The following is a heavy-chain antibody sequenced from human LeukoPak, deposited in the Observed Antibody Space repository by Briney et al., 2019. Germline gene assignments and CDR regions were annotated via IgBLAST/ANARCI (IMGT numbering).Heavy chain of an antibody. CDR1: GFTVSNNS. D-gene: IGHD2-2*01. CDR2: IYSDNT. V-gene: IGHV3-53*01. Sequence: GGSLRLSCTVSGFTVSNNSMSWVRQAPGKGLEWVSFIYSDNTHYSDSVKGRFTISRDNSKNTLYLQMNSLRAEDTAVYYCARGGFNNWVVVPAATRSAHFDYWGQGTLVTVSS. J-gene: IGHJ4*02. CDR3: ARGGFNNWVVVPAATRSAHFDY.